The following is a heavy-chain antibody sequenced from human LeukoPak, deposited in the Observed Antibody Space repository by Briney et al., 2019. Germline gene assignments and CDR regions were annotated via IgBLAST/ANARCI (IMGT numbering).Heavy chain of an antibody. V-gene: IGHV4-59*08. CDR3: ARHIGGGIEDMDV. CDR1: GGSIGTYY. D-gene: IGHD3-16*02. Sequence: PSETLSLTCTVSGGSIGTYYWSWVRQSPGTGLEWIGYIYVTGTRYNPYLQSRVTISVDRSRNQFFLKMTSVTVADTAVYYCARHIGGGIEDMDVWGRGTKVTVSS. CDR2: IYVTGT. J-gene: IGHJ6*03.